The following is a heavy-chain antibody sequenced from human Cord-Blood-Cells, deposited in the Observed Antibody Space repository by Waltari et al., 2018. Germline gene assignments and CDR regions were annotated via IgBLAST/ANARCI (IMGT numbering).Heavy chain of an antibody. CDR2: IYYSGST. J-gene: IGHJ1*01. Sequence: QLQLQESGPGLVKPSETLSLTCTVSGCSISSSSYYWGWIRQPPGKGLEWIGSIYYSGSTYYNPSLKSRVTISVDTSKNQFSLKLSSVTAADTAVYYCARRGYGDYGYFQHWGQGTLVTVSS. CDR1: GCSISSSSYY. D-gene: IGHD4-17*01. CDR3: ARRGYGDYGYFQH. V-gene: IGHV4-39*01.